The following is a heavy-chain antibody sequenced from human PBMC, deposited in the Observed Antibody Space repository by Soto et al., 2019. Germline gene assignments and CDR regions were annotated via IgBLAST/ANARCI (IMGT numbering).Heavy chain of an antibody. J-gene: IGHJ3*02. V-gene: IGHV5-51*01. D-gene: IGHD2-21*01. Sequence: GESLKISCKGSGFSFPTTWIGWVRQMPGKGLEHMGLIYPGDSDAIYSPSFQGHVTISVDKSINTAYLQWSSLKASDTAMYYCASQIVVMLGSGFDIWGQGTMVTVSS. CDR3: ASQIVVMLGSGFDI. CDR2: IYPGDSDA. CDR1: GFSFPTTW.